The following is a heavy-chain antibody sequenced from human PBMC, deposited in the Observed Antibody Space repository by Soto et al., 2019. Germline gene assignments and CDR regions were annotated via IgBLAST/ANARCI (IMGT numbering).Heavy chain of an antibody. V-gene: IGHV4-4*07. D-gene: IGHD5-12*01. Sequence: SETLSLTCTVCGGSINTFYWSWVRQPAGKGLEWIGRIFSSGSTSFNPSLESRVAMSVDTSKNHFSLNLSSVTAADMAVYYCAREGSYSAYNFAHGIQLWSFDFWGQGALVTVPQ. CDR1: GGSINTFY. CDR2: IFSSGST. J-gene: IGHJ4*02. CDR3: AREGSYSAYNFAHGIQLWSFDF.